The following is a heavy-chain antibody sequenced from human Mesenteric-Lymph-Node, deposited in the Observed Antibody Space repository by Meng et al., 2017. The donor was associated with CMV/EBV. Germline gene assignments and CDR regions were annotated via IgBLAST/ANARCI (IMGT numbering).Heavy chain of an antibody. Sequence: SQTLSLTCVVSGHSIGNTNWWSWVRQPPGKGLAWIGEIYHGGNSNYNSSLKGRVTILVDKSKNQFSLTLTSVTAADTAVYYCARHIAVTGTRGFDIWGQGTKVTVSS. CDR3: ARHIAVTGTRGFDI. J-gene: IGHJ3*02. D-gene: IGHD6-19*01. CDR2: IYHGGNS. CDR1: GHSIGNTNW. V-gene: IGHV4-4*02.